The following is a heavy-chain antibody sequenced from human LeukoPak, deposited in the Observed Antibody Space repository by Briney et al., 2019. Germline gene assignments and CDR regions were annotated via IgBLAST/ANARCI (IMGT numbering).Heavy chain of an antibody. D-gene: IGHD2-8*02. V-gene: IGHV3-23*01. CDR1: GFTFSSYA. CDR2: VSGSAGRT. J-gene: IGHJ6*03. CDR3: AKNRGHCVDGVCHNYYYMDV. Sequence: GGSLRLSCAASGFTFSSYAMTWVRQAPGKGLEWVSTVSGSAGRTDYADSVKGRFTISRDNLKNTLYLQMNSLRAEDTAVYYCAKNRGHCVDGVCHNYYYMDVWGKGTTVTVSS.